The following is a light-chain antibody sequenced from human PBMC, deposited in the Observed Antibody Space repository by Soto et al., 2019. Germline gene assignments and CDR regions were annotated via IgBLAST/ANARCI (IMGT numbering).Light chain of an antibody. Sequence: EIMLTHSPATLSLSPGERATLSCRASQSASNNYLAWYQQKPGQAPRLLIYGASNRATGIPDSFSGSGSGTDFTLSSSRLEPEDFSGYYWVQDGISGTFGQGTKVDIK. J-gene: IGKJ1*01. CDR3: VQDGISGT. CDR2: GAS. V-gene: IGKV3-20*01. CDR1: QSASNNY.